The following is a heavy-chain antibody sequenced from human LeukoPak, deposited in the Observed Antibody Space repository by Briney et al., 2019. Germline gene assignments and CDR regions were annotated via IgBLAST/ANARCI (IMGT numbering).Heavy chain of an antibody. Sequence: ASVKVSCKASGYTFTNYFIHWVRQAPGQGLEWMGWIQPTSGVTDYAQTFQGRVTMTTDTSMNVAYMELRRLRSDDTAVYYCARDREISTSQAAFNWFHPWDQGTLVTVSS. CDR2: IQPTSGVT. CDR3: ARDREISTSQAAFNWFHP. D-gene: IGHD2/OR15-2a*01. V-gene: IGHV1-2*02. CDR1: GYTFTNYF. J-gene: IGHJ5*02.